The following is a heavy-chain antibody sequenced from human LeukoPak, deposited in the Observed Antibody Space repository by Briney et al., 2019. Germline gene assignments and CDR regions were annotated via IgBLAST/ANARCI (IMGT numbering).Heavy chain of an antibody. D-gene: IGHD1-26*01. J-gene: IGHJ4*02. CDR2: IRPDAGEI. Sequence: PGGSLRLSCEASGFTFSNYWMSWVRQAPGKGLEWVANIRPDAGEIYYVDSLKGRFIISRDNAKNSLYLQMNSLRVDDTAVYFCARDKIMGATRFDYWGQGALVTVSS. CDR1: GFTFSNYW. V-gene: IGHV3-7*01. CDR3: ARDKIMGATRFDY.